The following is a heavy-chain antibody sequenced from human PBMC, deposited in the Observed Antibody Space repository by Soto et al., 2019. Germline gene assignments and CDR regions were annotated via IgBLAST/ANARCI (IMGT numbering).Heavy chain of an antibody. J-gene: IGHJ6*03. CDR1: GFTFSDYY. CDR3: ARDPRYCSGGSCYSAGEDHYYYYMDV. CDR2: ISSGGSAI. V-gene: IGHV3-11*01. Sequence: QVQLVESGGGLVKPGGSLRLSCAASGFTFSDYYMSWIRQAPGKGLEWVSYISSGGSAIYYTDSVKGRFTISRDNAENSLYLQMNSLRAEDTAVYYCARDPRYCSGGSCYSAGEDHYYYYMDVWGKGTTVTVSS. D-gene: IGHD2-15*01.